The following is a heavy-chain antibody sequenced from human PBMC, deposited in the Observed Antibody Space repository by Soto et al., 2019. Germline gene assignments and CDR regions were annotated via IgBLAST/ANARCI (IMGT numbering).Heavy chain of an antibody. D-gene: IGHD3-22*01. V-gene: IGHV3-23*01. CDR2: ISGGGGST. Sequence: GGSLRLSCAASGFTFSSYAMSWVRQAPGEGLEWVSAISGGGGSTYYADSVKGRFTISRDNSKNTLYLQMNSLRAEDTAVYYCAKDLDPPSYYYDSSGYYNYYYYGMDVWGQGTTVTVSS. J-gene: IGHJ6*02. CDR1: GFTFSSYA. CDR3: AKDLDPPSYYYDSSGYYNYYYYGMDV.